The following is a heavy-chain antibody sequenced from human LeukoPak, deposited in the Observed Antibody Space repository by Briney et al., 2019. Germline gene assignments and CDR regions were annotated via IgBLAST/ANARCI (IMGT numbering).Heavy chain of an antibody. V-gene: IGHV1-18*01. CDR2: ISAYNGNT. CDR1: GYTFTSYG. CDR3: TRLDVDIGYYYYYGMDV. Sequence: ASVKVSCKASGYTFTSYGISWVRQAPGQGLEWMGWISAYNGNTNYAQKLQGRVTMTTDTSTSTAYMELRSLRSDDTAVYYCTRLDVDIGYYYYYGMDVWGQGTTVTVSS. D-gene: IGHD5-12*01. J-gene: IGHJ6*02.